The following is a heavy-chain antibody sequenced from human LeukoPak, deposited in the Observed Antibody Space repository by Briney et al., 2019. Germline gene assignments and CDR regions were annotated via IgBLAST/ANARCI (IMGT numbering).Heavy chain of an antibody. J-gene: IGHJ4*02. Sequence: GRSLRLSCAASGFTFDDYAMHWVRQAPGKGLEWVSGISWNSGSIGYADSVKGRFTISRDNAKNSLYLQMNSLRAEDTALYYCAKDTADSSSWYTLFDYWGQGTLVTVSS. D-gene: IGHD6-13*01. CDR3: AKDTADSSSWYTLFDY. CDR1: GFTFDDYA. V-gene: IGHV3-9*01. CDR2: ISWNSGSI.